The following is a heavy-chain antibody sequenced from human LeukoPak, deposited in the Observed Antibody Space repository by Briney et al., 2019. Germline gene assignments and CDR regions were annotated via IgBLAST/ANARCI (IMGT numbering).Heavy chain of an antibody. CDR3: ARIWRSARSSWYNDY. CDR1: GFTFSSYS. CDR2: ISSSSSTI. J-gene: IGHJ4*02. D-gene: IGHD6-13*01. V-gene: IGHV3-48*02. Sequence: PGGSLRLSCAASGFTFSSYSMNWVRQAPGKGLEWVSYISSSSSTIYYADSVKGRFTISRDNAKNSLYLQMNSLRDEDTAVYYCARIWRSARSSWYNDYWGQGTLVTVSS.